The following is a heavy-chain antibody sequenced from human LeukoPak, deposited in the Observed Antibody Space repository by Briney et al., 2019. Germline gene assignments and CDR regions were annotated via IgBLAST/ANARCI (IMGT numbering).Heavy chain of an antibody. CDR3: AKDTNSYGSGSSYNPWGPFDS. D-gene: IGHD3-10*01. V-gene: IGHV3-9*01. CDR1: GFTFDNYA. J-gene: IGHJ4*02. CDR2: IAWNSGNT. Sequence: GGSLRLSCAASGFTFDNYAMHWVRQAPGKGLEWVSGIAWNSGNTGFADSVKGRFTISRDNAENSLSLQMNSLTPEDTAFYFCAKDTNSYGSGSSYNPWGPFDSWGQGTLVTVSS.